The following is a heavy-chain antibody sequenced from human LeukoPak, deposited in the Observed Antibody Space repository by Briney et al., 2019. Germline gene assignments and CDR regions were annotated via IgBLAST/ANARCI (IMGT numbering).Heavy chain of an antibody. CDR2: ISSSGSTI. Sequence: GRSLRLSCAASGFTFSDYYMSWIRQAPGKGLEWVSYISSSGSTIYYADSVKGRFTISRDNAKNSLYLQMDSLRAEDTAVYYCASEGLNYYFDYWGQGTLVTVSS. J-gene: IGHJ4*02. CDR3: ASEGLNYYFDY. V-gene: IGHV3-11*01. CDR1: GFTFSDYY.